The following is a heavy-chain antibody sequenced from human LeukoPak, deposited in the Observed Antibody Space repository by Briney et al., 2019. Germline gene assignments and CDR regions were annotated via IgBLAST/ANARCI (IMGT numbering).Heavy chain of an antibody. CDR3: ARSFYGFGGYFDY. Sequence: SETLSLTCTVSGVSISGSSYYWGWLRQPPGKGLEWIGSIYYSGSTYYNPSLKSRVTISVDTSKNQFSLKLSSVTAADTAVYYCARSFYGFGGYFDYWGQGTLVTVSS. J-gene: IGHJ4*02. V-gene: IGHV4-39*01. D-gene: IGHD3-10*01. CDR2: IYYSGST. CDR1: GVSISGSSYY.